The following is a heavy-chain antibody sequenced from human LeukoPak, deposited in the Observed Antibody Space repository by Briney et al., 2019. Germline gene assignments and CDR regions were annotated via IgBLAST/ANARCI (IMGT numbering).Heavy chain of an antibody. CDR2: ISWNSGSI. CDR1: GFTFDDYA. D-gene: IGHD6-13*01. CDR3: AKDMAGYSSSFGSFDY. Sequence: PGGSLRLSCAAPGFTFDDYAMHWVRQAPGKGLEWVSGISWNSGSIGYADSVKGRFTISRDNAKNSLYLQMNSLRAEDTALYYCAKDMAGYSSSFGSFDYWGQGTLVTVSS. V-gene: IGHV3-9*01. J-gene: IGHJ4*02.